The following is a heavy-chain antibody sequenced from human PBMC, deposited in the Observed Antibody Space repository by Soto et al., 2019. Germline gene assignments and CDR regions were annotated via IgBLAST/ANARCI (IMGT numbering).Heavy chain of an antibody. D-gene: IGHD3-3*01. CDR3: ARINKDYDFWSGYSPYYMDV. CDR1: GYTFTSYG. CDR2: ISAYNGNT. J-gene: IGHJ6*03. V-gene: IGHV1-18*01. Sequence: QVQLVQSGAEVKKPGASVKVSCKASGYTFTSYGISWVRQAPGQGLEWMGWISAYNGNTNYAQKLQGRVTMTTDTSTSTAYMELRSLRSDDTAVYYCARINKDYDFWSGYSPYYMDVWGKGTTVTVSS.